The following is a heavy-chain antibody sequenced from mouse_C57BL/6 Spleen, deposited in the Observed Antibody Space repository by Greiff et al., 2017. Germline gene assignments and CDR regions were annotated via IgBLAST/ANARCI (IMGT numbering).Heavy chain of an antibody. CDR2: ISYDGSN. D-gene: IGHD3-3*01. CDR1: GYSITSGYY. CDR3: ARGLLGHFDY. Sequence: EVQLVESGPGLVKPSQSLSLTCSVTGYSITSGYYWNWIRQFPGNKLEWMGYISYDGSNNYNPSLKNRISITRDTSKNQFFLKLNSVTTEDTATYYCARGLLGHFDYWGQGTTLTVSS. J-gene: IGHJ2*01. V-gene: IGHV3-6*01.